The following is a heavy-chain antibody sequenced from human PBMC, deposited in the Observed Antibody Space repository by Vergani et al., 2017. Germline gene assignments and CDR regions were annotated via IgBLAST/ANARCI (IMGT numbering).Heavy chain of an antibody. CDR2: ISPGASTV. D-gene: IGHD1-1*01. CDR1: GFKFSDHY. V-gene: IGHV3-11*04. Sequence: LEESGGGSVKPGGSLRLSCAASGFKFSDHYMSWIRQAPGKGLEWVSHISPGASTVSYTDSMTGLFTVSRDNDNNSLTLDMTTLRVEDTTVYYCAKNPGISTTRHYYAMDVWGQETTVTVSS. CDR3: AKNPGISTTRHYYAMDV. J-gene: IGHJ6*02.